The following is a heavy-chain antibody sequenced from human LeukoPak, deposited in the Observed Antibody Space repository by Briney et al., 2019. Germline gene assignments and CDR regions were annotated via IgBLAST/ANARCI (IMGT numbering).Heavy chain of an antibody. J-gene: IGHJ4*02. D-gene: IGHD3-22*01. CDR3: ARGGGLSYYYDSSGYYYDY. V-gene: IGHV1-18*01. CDR2: ISAYNGNT. CDR1: GYTFTSYG. Sequence: GASVKVSCKASGYTFTSYGISWVRQAPGQGLEWMGWISAYNGNTNYAQKLQGRVTMTTDTSTSTAYMELRSLRSDDTAVYYCARGGGLSYYYDSSGYYYDYRGQGTLVTVSS.